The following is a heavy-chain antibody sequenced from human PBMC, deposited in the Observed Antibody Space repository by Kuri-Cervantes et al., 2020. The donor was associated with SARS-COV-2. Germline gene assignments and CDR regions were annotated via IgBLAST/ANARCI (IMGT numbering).Heavy chain of an antibody. CDR2: IKQDGIER. CDR1: GFTFSHYW. J-gene: IGHJ4*02. D-gene: IGHD3-10*01. Sequence: GGSLRLSCGGSGFTFSHYWRTWIRQAPERGLEWVASIKQDGIERFYVYSVEGRFTVARDDPRNSLYLQMTRLRGEYTVFYYWGSLSPRDYFHRSDYNGYFDFWGQGTLVTVSS. CDR3: GSLSPRDYFHRSDYNGYFDF. V-gene: IGHV3-7*03.